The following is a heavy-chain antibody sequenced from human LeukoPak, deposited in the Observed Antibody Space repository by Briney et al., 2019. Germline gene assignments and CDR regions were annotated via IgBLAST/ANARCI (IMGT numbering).Heavy chain of an antibody. V-gene: IGHV3-23*01. CDR1: GFTFSSYE. CDR2: ISGSGGST. CDR3: AKDLNYDFWSGLGN. J-gene: IGHJ4*02. Sequence: GGSLRLSCAASGFTFSSYEMNWVRQAPGKGLEWVSAISGSGGSTYYADSVKGRFTISRDNSKNTLYLQMNSLRAEDTAVYYCAKDLNYDFWSGLGNWGQGTLVTVSS. D-gene: IGHD3-3*01.